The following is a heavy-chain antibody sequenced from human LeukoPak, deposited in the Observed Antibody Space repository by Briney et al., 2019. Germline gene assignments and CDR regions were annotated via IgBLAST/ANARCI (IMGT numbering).Heavy chain of an antibody. V-gene: IGHV4-39*01. CDR2: ISYIGST. J-gene: IGHJ4*02. Sequence: PSETLSLTCTVSGGSISTNGDYWGWIRQPPGKGLEWIGSISYIGSTHYNPSLKSRVIISVDTSRNQFSLKLSSVTAADTAVYYCVRIAVAGTGKGFDYWGQGTLVTVSS. CDR3: VRIAVAGTGKGFDY. D-gene: IGHD6-19*01. CDR1: GGSISTNGDY.